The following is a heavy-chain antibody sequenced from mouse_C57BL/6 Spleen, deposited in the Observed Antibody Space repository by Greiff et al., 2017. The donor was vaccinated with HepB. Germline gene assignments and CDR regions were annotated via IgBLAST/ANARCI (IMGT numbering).Heavy chain of an antibody. CDR2: IHPNSGST. CDR1: GYTFTSYW. J-gene: IGHJ4*01. Sequence: QVQPQQPGAELVKPGASVKLSCKASGYTFTSYWMHWVKQRPGQGLEWIGMIHPNSGSTNYNEKFKSKATLTVDKSSSTAYMQLSSLTSEDSAVYYCARWGTTVVANAMDYWGQGTSVTVSS. V-gene: IGHV1-64*01. D-gene: IGHD1-1*01. CDR3: ARWGTTVVANAMDY.